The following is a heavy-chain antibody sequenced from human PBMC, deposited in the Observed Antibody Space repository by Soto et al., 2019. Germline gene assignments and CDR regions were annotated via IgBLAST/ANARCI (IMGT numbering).Heavy chain of an antibody. V-gene: IGHV3-23*01. CDR2: ISGSGGST. CDR1: GFTFSSYA. Sequence: GGSLRLSCAASGFTFSSYAMSWVRQAPGKGLEWVSAISGSGGSTYYADSVKGRFTISRDNSKNTLYLQMNSLRAEDTAVYYCAKTGSTGTYHYYMDDWVKGSTVPVSS. J-gene: IGHJ6*03. CDR3: AKTGSTGTYHYYMDD.